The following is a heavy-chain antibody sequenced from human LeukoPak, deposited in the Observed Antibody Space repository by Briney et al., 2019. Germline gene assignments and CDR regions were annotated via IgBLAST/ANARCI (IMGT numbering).Heavy chain of an antibody. CDR2: IKQDGSEN. J-gene: IGHJ6*02. CDR1: GFTFSSYR. V-gene: IGHV3-7*01. CDR3: ARDTLSGVLIGPRMDV. D-gene: IGHD3-3*01. Sequence: GGSLRLSCAASGFTFSSYRMNWVRQAPGKGLEWVAIIKQDGSENYCVGSVKGRFTISRDNAKNSLYLQMNSLRAEDTAVYYCARDTLSGVLIGPRMDVWGQGTTVTVSS.